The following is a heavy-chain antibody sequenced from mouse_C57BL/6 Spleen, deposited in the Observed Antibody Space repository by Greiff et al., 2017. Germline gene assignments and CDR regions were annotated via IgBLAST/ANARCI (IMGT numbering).Heavy chain of an antibody. CDR1: GFSFNTYA. CDR3: VRHYYGSDAMDY. V-gene: IGHV10-1*01. J-gene: IGHJ4*01. CDR2: IRSKSNNYAT. D-gene: IGHD1-1*01. Sequence: EVKLMESGGGLVQPKGSLKLSCAASGFSFNTYAMNWVRQAPGKGLEWVARIRSKSNNYATYYADSVKDRFTISRDDSESMLYLQMNNLKTEDTAMYYCVRHYYGSDAMDYWGQGTSVTVSS.